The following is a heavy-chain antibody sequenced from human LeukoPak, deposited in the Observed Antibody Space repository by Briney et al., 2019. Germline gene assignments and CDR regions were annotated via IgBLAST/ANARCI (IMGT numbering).Heavy chain of an antibody. CDR2: ISTYSGNT. Sequence: ASVKVSCKASGGTFSSYAISWVRQAPGQGLEWMGWISTYSGNTNYALRFQGRLTMTTDTSTSTVNMELRSLRSDDTAVYYCARDMVQYTHGEGGYWGQGTLVTVSS. CDR3: ARDMVQYTHGEGGY. CDR1: GGTFSSYA. V-gene: IGHV1-18*01. J-gene: IGHJ4*02. D-gene: IGHD4/OR15-4a*01.